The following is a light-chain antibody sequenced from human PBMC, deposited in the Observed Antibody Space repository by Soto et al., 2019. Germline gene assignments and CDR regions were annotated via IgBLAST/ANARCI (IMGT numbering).Light chain of an antibody. CDR3: LQFNDWPRT. Sequence: IVMTQSPVTLSGSLGERATLSCRASQSVGSDVAWYHQKVGQAPRLLNYDASTRATGIPDRFSGSGSGTEFTLTINSLQSEDFAVYYCLQFNDWPRTFGQGTKVEMK. CDR1: QSVGSD. V-gene: IGKV3-15*01. J-gene: IGKJ1*01. CDR2: DAS.